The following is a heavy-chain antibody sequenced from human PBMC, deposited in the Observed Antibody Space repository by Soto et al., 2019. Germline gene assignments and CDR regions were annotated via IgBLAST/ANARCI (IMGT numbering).Heavy chain of an antibody. Sequence: ASVKVSCKASGGTFSSYTISWVRQAPGQGLEWMGRIIPILGIANYAQKFQGRVTITADKPTSTAYMELSSLRSEDTAVDYCAGEGDSSSWYGRWFDPWGQGTLVTVSS. CDR3: AGEGDSSSWYGRWFDP. J-gene: IGHJ5*02. CDR1: GGTFSSYT. CDR2: IIPILGIA. V-gene: IGHV1-69*02. D-gene: IGHD6-13*01.